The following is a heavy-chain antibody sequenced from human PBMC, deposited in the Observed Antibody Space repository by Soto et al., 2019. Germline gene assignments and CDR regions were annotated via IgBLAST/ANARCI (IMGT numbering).Heavy chain of an antibody. J-gene: IGHJ4*02. V-gene: IGHV1-69*12. D-gene: IGHD3-3*01. CDR1: GGTFSSYA. Sequence: QVQLVQSGAEVKKPGSSVKVSCKASGGTFSSYAISWVRQAPGQGLEWMGGIIPIFGTANYAQKYQGRVTITGDASTSTAYMELSSLRSEDTALYYCARVRVRFLEWLGSEGWGQGPLVTVSS. CDR3: ARVRVRFLEWLGSEG. CDR2: IIPIFGTA.